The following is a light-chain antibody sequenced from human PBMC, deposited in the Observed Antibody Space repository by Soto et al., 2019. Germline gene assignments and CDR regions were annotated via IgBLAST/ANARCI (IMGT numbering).Light chain of an antibody. CDR2: DNS. CDR1: SSNLGTYY. Sequence: QSALTQPPSVSAAPGQKIIISCSGSSSNLGTYYVSWYHQLPGTAPKVLIYDNSRRPSGIPDRFSGSKSGTSATLAITGLQTGDEGDYSCGAWDSSLDVDGFGGGTKLTVL. CDR3: GAWDSSLDVDG. V-gene: IGLV1-51*01. J-gene: IGLJ1*01.